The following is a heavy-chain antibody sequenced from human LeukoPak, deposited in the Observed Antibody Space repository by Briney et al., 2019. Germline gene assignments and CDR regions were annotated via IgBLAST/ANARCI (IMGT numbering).Heavy chain of an antibody. Sequence: GGSLRLSCAASGLAFSAYKMHWVRQAPRKGLVWVSRISTDGYTTDYADFVQGRFTASRDNTKNTWSLEMNSLRAEDTAVYYCVVGGSPGYWGQGALVTASS. CDR2: ISTDGYTT. CDR1: GLAFSAYK. D-gene: IGHD2-15*01. CDR3: VVGGSPGY. V-gene: IGHV3-74*01. J-gene: IGHJ4*02.